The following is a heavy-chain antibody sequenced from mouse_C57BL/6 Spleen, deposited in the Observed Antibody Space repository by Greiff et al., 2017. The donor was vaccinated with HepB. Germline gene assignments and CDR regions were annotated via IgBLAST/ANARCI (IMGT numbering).Heavy chain of an antibody. CDR3: ARMGTVLDY. CDR1: GYTFTSYW. CDR2: IYPGSGST. D-gene: IGHD1-1*01. V-gene: IGHV1-55*01. Sequence: VQLQESGAELVKPGASVKMSCKASGYTFTSYWITWVKQRPGQGLEWIGDIYPGSGSTNYNEKFKSKATLTVDTSSSTAYMQLSSLTSEDSAVYYCARMGTVLDYWGQGTTLTVSS. J-gene: IGHJ2*01.